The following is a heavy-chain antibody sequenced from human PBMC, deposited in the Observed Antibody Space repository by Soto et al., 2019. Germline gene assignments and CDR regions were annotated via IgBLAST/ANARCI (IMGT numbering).Heavy chain of an antibody. CDR1: GFTFDDYA. CDR2: ISWNSGSI. V-gene: IGHV3-9*01. D-gene: IGHD6-19*01. J-gene: IGHJ6*02. Sequence: GGSLRLSCAASGFTFDDYAMHWVRQAPGKGLEWVSGISWNSGSIGYADSVKGRFTISRDNAKNSLYLQMNSLRAEDTALYYCAKDKKVWWLATDYYYYGMDVWGQGTTVTVSS. CDR3: AKDKKVWWLATDYYYYGMDV.